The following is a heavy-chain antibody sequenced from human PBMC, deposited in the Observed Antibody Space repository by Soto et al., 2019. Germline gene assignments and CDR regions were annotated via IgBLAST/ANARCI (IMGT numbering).Heavy chain of an antibody. V-gene: IGHV3-30*18. CDR3: GKDVGDYVPYYYGVDV. D-gene: IGHD1-26*01. CDR1: GFTFKTHA. CDR2: IAYDGNEK. J-gene: IGHJ6*02. Sequence: QVQLVESGGGVVQPGTSLRLSCAAPGFTFKTHAMHWVRQAPGKGLEWMAVIAYDGNEKFYADSVKGRFTISRDNSKNALYLQINTLRNEDTAVYYCGKDVGDYVPYYYGVDVWGQGTTVTVSS.